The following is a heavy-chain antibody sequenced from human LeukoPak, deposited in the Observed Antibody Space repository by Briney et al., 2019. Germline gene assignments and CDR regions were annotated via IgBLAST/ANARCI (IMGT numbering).Heavy chain of an antibody. J-gene: IGHJ6*03. D-gene: IGHD6-6*01. CDR1: GYTFTGYY. Sequence: ASVKVSCKASGYTFTGYYMHWVRQAPGQGLEWMGWINPSSGGTNYAQKFQGRVTMTRDTSISTAYMELSRLRSDDTAVYYCARGEQLVDYYYYMDVWGKGTTVTVSS. CDR3: ARGEQLVDYYYYMDV. CDR2: INPSSGGT. V-gene: IGHV1-2*02.